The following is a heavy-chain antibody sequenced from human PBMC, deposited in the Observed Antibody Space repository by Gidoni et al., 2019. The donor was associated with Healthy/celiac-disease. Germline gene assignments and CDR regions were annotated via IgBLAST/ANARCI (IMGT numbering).Heavy chain of an antibody. CDR1: GFHFSDYY. CDR2: ISSSSSYT. CDR3: ARVAGYGDYDAFDI. Sequence: QVQLVESGGGLVKPGGSLRLSCAASGFHFSDYYMSWIRQAPGKGLEWVSYISSSSSYTNYADSVKGRFTISRDNAKNSLYLQMNSLRAEDTAVYYCARVAGYGDYDAFDIWGQGTMVTVSS. D-gene: IGHD4-17*01. V-gene: IGHV3-11*05. J-gene: IGHJ3*02.